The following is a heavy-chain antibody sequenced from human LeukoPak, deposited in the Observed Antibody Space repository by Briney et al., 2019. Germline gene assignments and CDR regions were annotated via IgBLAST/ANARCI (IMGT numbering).Heavy chain of an antibody. D-gene: IGHD3-16*02. Sequence: PSETLSLTCTVSDGSTSTDYWSWIRQPAGKGLEWIGRIYPSGSTNYNPSLKSRVTMSADTSKNQFSLSLSSVTAADTAVYYCARGYSYFDYWGQGTLVTVSS. CDR2: IYPSGST. V-gene: IGHV4-4*07. CDR3: ARGYSYFDY. CDR1: DGSTSTDY. J-gene: IGHJ4*02.